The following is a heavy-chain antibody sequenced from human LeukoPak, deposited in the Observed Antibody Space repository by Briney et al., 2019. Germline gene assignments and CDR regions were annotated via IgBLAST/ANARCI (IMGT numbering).Heavy chain of an antibody. V-gene: IGHV3-23*01. CDR1: GFTFRSYA. Sequence: GGSLRLSCAASGFTFRSYAMTWVRQAPGKGLEWVSAIGTLGDIAYYADSVRGRFTISRDNSKNTLYLQMTSLRAEDTAIYYCAKNAIGGLDYWGQGTLVTVSS. CDR2: IGTLGDIA. CDR3: AKNAIGGLDY. J-gene: IGHJ4*02. D-gene: IGHD2-21*01.